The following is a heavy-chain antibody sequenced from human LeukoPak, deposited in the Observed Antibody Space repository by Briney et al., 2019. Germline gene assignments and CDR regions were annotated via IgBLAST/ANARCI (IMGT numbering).Heavy chain of an antibody. CDR2: ISSGSTTI. Sequence: GGSLRLSCAASGFTFSSYSINWVRQAPGKGLEWVSFISSGSTTIFYADSVKGRFTISRDNAKNSLYLQMNSLRAEDTAVYYCARETYTNAWYPLDYWGQGTLVTVSS. CDR3: ARETYTNAWYPLDY. V-gene: IGHV3-48*04. CDR1: GFTFSSYS. D-gene: IGHD6-19*01. J-gene: IGHJ4*02.